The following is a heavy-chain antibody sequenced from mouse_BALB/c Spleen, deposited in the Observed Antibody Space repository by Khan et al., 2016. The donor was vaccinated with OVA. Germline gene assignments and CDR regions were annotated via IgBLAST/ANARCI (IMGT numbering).Heavy chain of an antibody. Sequence: EVQLVESGGGLVQPGGSLKLSCAASGFTFSSYTMSWVRQTPDKRLEWVAFISYGGGNTYYPDTVKGRFTMSRDNAKHTLYLQMSSLRSEDTAMYCCARPATTEYDCVMDYWGQGTSVTVSS. V-gene: IGHV5-12-2*01. CDR1: GFTFSSYT. J-gene: IGHJ4*01. CDR3: ARPATTEYDCVMDY. CDR2: ISYGGGNT. D-gene: IGHD1-1*01.